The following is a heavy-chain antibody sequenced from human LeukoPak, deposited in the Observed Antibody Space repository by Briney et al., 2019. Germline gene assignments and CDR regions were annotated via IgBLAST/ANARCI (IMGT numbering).Heavy chain of an antibody. CDR3: ARLYDSSTYTNWLDP. V-gene: IGHV4-59*11. D-gene: IGHD3-22*01. CDR1: GGSISSHY. CDR2: IYHSGST. J-gene: IGHJ5*02. Sequence: SQTLSLTCTVSGGSISSHYWSWIRQPPGKGLEWIGYIYHSGSTKYNPSLKGRITISVDTSKNQFSLKLSSVTAADTAVYYCARLYDSSTYTNWLDPWGQGTLVTVSS.